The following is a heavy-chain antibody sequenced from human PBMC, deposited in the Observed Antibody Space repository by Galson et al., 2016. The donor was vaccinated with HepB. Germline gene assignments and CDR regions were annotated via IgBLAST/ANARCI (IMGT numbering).Heavy chain of an antibody. CDR3: ARGNSGYSVFRFDW. V-gene: IGHV6-1*01. J-gene: IGHJ4*02. D-gene: IGHD2-21*01. CDR2: TYYRSKWYY. CDR1: GDSVSSNSAA. Sequence: CAISGDSVSSNSAAWNWIRQSPSRGLEWLGRTYYRSKWYYDYAVSVESRISINPDTSKNQFSLQLNSVTLEDTAVYYCARGNSGYSVFRFDWWGQGTLVTVSS.